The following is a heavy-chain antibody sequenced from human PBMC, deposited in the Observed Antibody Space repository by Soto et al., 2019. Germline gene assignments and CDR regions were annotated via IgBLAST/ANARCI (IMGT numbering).Heavy chain of an antibody. Sequence: GESLKISCKGSGYSFTSYWIGWVRQMPGKGLEWMGIIYPGDSDTRYSPSFQGQVTISADKSISTAYLQWSSLKASDTAMYYCASTTVTTDYYYCYGMDVWGQGTTVTVSS. V-gene: IGHV5-51*01. CDR3: ASTTVTTDYYYCYGMDV. CDR1: GYSFTSYW. CDR2: IYPGDSDT. J-gene: IGHJ6*02. D-gene: IGHD4-17*01.